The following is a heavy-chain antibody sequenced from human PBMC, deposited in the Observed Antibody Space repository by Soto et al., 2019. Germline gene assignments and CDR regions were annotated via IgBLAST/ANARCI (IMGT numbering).Heavy chain of an antibody. J-gene: IGHJ6*02. CDR1: GYTFTGYY. V-gene: IGHV1-2*02. Sequence: ASVKVSCKASGYTFTGYYMHWVRQAPGQGLEWMGWINPNSGGTNYAQKFQGRVTMTTDTSTSTAYMELRSLRSDDTAVYYCARDGGGSSWYPLYYYYGMDVWGQGTTVTVSS. D-gene: IGHD6-13*01. CDR2: INPNSGGT. CDR3: ARDGGGSSWYPLYYYYGMDV.